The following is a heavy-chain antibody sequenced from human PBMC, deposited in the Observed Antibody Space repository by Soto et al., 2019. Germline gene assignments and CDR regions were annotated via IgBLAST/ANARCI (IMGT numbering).Heavy chain of an antibody. D-gene: IGHD6-13*01. CDR2: IYYSGST. Sequence: SETLSLTCTVSGGSISSGGYYWSWIRQHPGKGLEWIGYIYYSGSTYYNPSLKSRVTISVDTSKNQFSLKLSSVTAADTAVYYCARAQYSSSWYKTDYWGQGTLVTVSS. V-gene: IGHV4-31*03. J-gene: IGHJ4*02. CDR1: GGSISSGGYY. CDR3: ARAQYSSSWYKTDY.